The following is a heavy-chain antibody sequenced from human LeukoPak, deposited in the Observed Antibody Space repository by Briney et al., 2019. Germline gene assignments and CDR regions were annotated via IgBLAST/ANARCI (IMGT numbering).Heavy chain of an antibody. V-gene: IGHV4-59*01. Sequence: PSETLSLTCTVSGGSISSYYWSWIRQPPGKGLEWIGYIYYSGGTNYNPSLKSRVTISVDTSKNQFSLKLSSVTAADTAVYYCARSGLTMIDWGQGTLVTVSS. D-gene: IGHD3-22*01. CDR2: IYYSGGT. CDR3: ARSGLTMID. J-gene: IGHJ4*02. CDR1: GGSISSYY.